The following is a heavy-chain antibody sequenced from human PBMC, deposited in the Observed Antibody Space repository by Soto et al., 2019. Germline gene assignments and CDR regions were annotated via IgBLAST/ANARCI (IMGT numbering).Heavy chain of an antibody. J-gene: IGHJ1*01. V-gene: IGHV4-34*02. Sequence: QGQLQQWCAGLLKPSETLSLTCAVYGGPLSGFYWSWIRQPPGKGLEWIGKITHIGNNNYTPYIKSRVTISADTSKSQFSLRLSSVTAADTAMYYCASLPSGAFWGPGTPVTVSS. D-gene: IGHD3-10*01. CDR3: ASLPSGAF. CDR1: GGPLSGFY. CDR2: ITHIGNN.